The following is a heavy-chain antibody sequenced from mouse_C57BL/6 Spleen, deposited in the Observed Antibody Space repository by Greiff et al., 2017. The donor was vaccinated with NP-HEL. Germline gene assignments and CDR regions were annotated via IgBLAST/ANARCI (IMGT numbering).Heavy chain of an antibody. Sequence: DVQLVESGGDLVKPGGSLKLSCAASGFTFSSYGMSWVRQTPDKRLEWVATISSGGSYTDYPDSVKGRFTISRDNAKNTLYLQMSSLKSEDTAMYYRSIHGDSSVYGAMDYWGQGASVTVSS. CDR3: SIHGDSSVYGAMDY. CDR2: ISSGGSYT. J-gene: IGHJ4*01. V-gene: IGHV5-6*01. CDR1: GFTFSSYG. D-gene: IGHD3-2*02.